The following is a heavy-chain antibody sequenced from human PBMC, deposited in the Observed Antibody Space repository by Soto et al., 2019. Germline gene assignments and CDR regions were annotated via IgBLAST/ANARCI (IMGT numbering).Heavy chain of an antibody. CDR1: GGSFSGYY. CDR2: INHSGST. V-gene: IGHV4-34*01. J-gene: IGHJ5*02. Sequence: PSETLSLTCAVYGGSFSGYYWSWIRQPPGKGLEWIGEINHSGSTNYNPSLKSRVTISVDTSKNQFSLKLSSVTAADTAVYYCARSLFTYWFDPWGQGTLVTVSS. D-gene: IGHD3-10*01. CDR3: ARSLFTYWFDP.